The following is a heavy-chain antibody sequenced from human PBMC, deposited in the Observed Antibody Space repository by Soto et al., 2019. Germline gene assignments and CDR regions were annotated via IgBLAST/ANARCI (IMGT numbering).Heavy chain of an antibody. V-gene: IGHV1-46*01. CDR1: GYTFTSYY. CDR3: ARDGGMVRGVIRGYYYGMDV. Sequence: QVQLVQSGAEVKKPGASVKVSCKASGYTFTSYYMHWVRQAPGQGLEWMGIINPSGGSTSYAQKFQGRVTMTRDTSTSTVYMELSSLRSEDTAVYYCARDGGMVRGVIRGYYYGMDVWGQGTTVTVSS. D-gene: IGHD3-10*01. CDR2: INPSGGST. J-gene: IGHJ6*02.